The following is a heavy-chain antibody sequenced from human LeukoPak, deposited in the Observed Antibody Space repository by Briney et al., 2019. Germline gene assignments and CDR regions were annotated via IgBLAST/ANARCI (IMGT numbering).Heavy chain of an antibody. J-gene: IGHJ3*02. D-gene: IGHD3-22*01. V-gene: IGHV4-4*02. Sequence: SETLSLTCAVSGGSISSSNWWSWVRQPPGKGLEWIGEIYHSGSTNYNPSLKSRVTISVDKSKNQFSLKLSSVTAADTAVYYCARWTYYYDSSGYRSGTGAFDIWGQGTMVTVSS. CDR1: GGSISSSNW. CDR2: IYHSGST. CDR3: ARWTYYYDSSGYRSGTGAFDI.